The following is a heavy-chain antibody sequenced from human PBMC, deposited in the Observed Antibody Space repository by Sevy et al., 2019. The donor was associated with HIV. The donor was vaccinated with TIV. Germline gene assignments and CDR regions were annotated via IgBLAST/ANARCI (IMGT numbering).Heavy chain of an antibody. CDR3: ASSMRPRNYYDSSGYYYAAFDI. J-gene: IGHJ3*02. CDR2: ISSSSSYI. CDR1: GFTFSSYS. D-gene: IGHD3-22*01. V-gene: IGHV3-21*01. Sequence: GGSLRLSCAASGFTFSSYSMNWVRQAPGKGLEWVSSISSSSSYIYYADSVKGRFTISRDNAKNSLYLQMNSLRAEDTAVYYCASSMRPRNYYDSSGYYYAAFDIWGQGTMVTVSS.